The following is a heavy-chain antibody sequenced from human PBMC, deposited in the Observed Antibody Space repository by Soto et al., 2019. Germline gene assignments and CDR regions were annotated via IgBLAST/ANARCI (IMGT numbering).Heavy chain of an antibody. CDR3: ARGSVSPYYDFWRVYYYGMDV. Sequence: QVQLQESGPGLVKPSQTLSLTCTVSGGSISSGDYYWSWIRQPPGKGLEWIGYIYYSGSTYYNPSLKSRVTISVDTSKNQFSLKLSSVTAADTAVYYCARGSVSPYYDFWRVYYYGMDVWGQGTTVTVSS. CDR1: GGSISSGDYY. V-gene: IGHV4-30-4*01. J-gene: IGHJ6*02. D-gene: IGHD3-3*01. CDR2: IYYSGST.